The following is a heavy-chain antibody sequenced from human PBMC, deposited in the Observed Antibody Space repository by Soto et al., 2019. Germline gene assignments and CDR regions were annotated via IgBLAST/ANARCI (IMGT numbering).Heavy chain of an antibody. CDR1: GFTFIGSA. D-gene: IGHD6-13*01. Sequence: EVQLVESGGGLVQPGGSLKLSCAASGFTFIGSAMHWVRQASGKGLEWVGRIRSKANSYATAYAASVKGRFTISRDDSKNTAYLQMNSLKTEDTAVYYCTRHASSSWENGYWGQGTLVTVSS. J-gene: IGHJ4*02. CDR2: IRSKANSYAT. CDR3: TRHASSSWENGY. V-gene: IGHV3-73*01.